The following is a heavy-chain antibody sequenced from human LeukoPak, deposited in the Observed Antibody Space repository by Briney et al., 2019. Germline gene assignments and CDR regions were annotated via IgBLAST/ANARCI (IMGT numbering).Heavy chain of an antibody. CDR2: INPNSGGT. V-gene: IGHV1-2*06. CDR1: GYTFTGYY. CDR3: ASTDRRYYYDSSGQLERTWYYGMDV. J-gene: IGHJ6*02. D-gene: IGHD3-22*01. Sequence: GASVKVSCEASGYTFTGYYMHWVRQAPGQGLEWMGRINPNSGGTNYAQKFQGRVTMTRDTSISTAYMELSRLRSDDTAVYYCASTDRRYYYDSSGQLERTWYYGMDVWGQGTTVTVSS.